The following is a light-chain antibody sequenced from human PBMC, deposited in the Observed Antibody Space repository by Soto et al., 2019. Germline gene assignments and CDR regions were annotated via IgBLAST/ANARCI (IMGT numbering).Light chain of an antibody. V-gene: IGKV3-20*01. CDR1: QNVTSNL. Sequence: TVLTQSPGTLSLSPVERATLSCRASQNVTSNLLVWYQQHPGQAPRLLIYGASSRATGIPDRFSGSGSGTDFTLTISRLEPEDFAVYYCQHFGSSRGTFGQGTKVDIK. J-gene: IGKJ1*01. CDR2: GAS. CDR3: QHFGSSRGT.